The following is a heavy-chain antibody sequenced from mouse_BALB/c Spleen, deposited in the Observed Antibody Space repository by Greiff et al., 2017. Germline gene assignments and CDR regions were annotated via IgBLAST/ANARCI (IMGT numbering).Heavy chain of an antibody. D-gene: IGHD2-4*01. CDR2: IWAGGST. CDR3: ARVSTMITTDAMDY. Sequence: VKLVESGPGLVEPSQSLSITCTVSGFSLTSYGVHWVRQPPGKGLEWLGVIWAGGSTNYNSALMSRLSISKDNSKSQVFLKMNSLQTDDTAMYYGARVSTMITTDAMDYWGQGTSVTVSS. V-gene: IGHV2-9*02. CDR1: GFSLTSYG. J-gene: IGHJ4*01.